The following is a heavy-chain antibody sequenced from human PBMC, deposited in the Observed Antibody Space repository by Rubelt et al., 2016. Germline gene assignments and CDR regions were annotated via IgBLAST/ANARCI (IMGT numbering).Heavy chain of an antibody. CDR2: IYYSGSP. CDR1: DYSISSDYY. Sequence: QVQLQESGPGLVKPSETLSLTCIVSDYSISSDYYWDWIRQPPGKGLEWIGTIYYSGSPYYNPSLKSRVTISADTSKTPFSLKRSSMTAADTAMYYWARYKNGDRDIALDCWGQGTLVTVSS. J-gene: IGHJ4*02. D-gene: IGHD1-14*01. V-gene: IGHV4-38-2*02. CDR3: ARYKNGDRDIALDC.